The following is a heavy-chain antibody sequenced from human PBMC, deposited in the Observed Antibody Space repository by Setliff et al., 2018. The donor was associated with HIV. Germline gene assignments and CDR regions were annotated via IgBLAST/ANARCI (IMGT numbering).Heavy chain of an antibody. J-gene: IGHJ6*03. CDR1: GFSLSTSGVG. D-gene: IGHD2-2*01. CDR3: AHSYCSSTSCYPHYYYYMDV. Sequence: SGPTLVNPTQTLTLNCTFSGFSLSTSGVGVGWIRQPPGKALEWLALIYWDDDKRYSPSLESRLTITKDTSKNQVVLTMTNMDPVDTATYYCAHSYCSSTSCYPHYYYYMDVWGKGTTVTVSS. CDR2: IYWDDDK. V-gene: IGHV2-5*02.